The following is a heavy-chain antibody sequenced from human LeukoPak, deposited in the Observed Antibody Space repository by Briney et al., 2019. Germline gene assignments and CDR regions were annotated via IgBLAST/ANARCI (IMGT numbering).Heavy chain of an antibody. CDR2: ISYDGSNE. CDR1: GFTFSSYA. CDR3: AREVGGDDDGFFDL. J-gene: IGHJ2*01. V-gene: IGHV3-30-3*01. D-gene: IGHD2-21*01. Sequence: VGSLRLSCAASGFTFSSYAMHWVRQAPGKGLEWVAGISYDGSNEYYADSVQGRVTISRDNSKNTLYLQMNSLRAEDTAVYYCAREVGGDDDGFFDLWGRGTLVTVSS.